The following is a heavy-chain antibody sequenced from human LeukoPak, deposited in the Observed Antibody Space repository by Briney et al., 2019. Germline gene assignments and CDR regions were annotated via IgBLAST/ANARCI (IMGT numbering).Heavy chain of an antibody. D-gene: IGHD2-21*02. CDR3: ARSYCGGDCYHIDY. J-gene: IGHJ4*02. CDR1: GFTFSSYG. Sequence: GGTLRLSCAASGFTFSSYGMSWVRQAPGKGLEWVSTHSGSGGSTYYADSVKGRFTISRDNSKNTLYLQMNSLRAEDTAVYYCARSYCGGDCYHIDYWGQGTLVTVSS. CDR2: HSGSGGST. V-gene: IGHV3-23*01.